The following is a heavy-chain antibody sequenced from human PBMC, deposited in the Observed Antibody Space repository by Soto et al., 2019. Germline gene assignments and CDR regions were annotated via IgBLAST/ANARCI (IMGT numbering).Heavy chain of an antibody. CDR1: GYTFTGYY. J-gene: IGHJ6*02. Sequence: QVPLVQSGAEVKKPGASVKVSCKASGYTFTGYYMHWVRQAPGQGLEWMGWINPNSGGTNYAQKFQGWVTMTRDTSISTAYMELSRLRSDDTAVYYCARGGAAGTSSYYYYGMDVWGQGTTVTVSS. CDR3: ARGGAAGTSSYYYYGMDV. D-gene: IGHD6-13*01. V-gene: IGHV1-2*04. CDR2: INPNSGGT.